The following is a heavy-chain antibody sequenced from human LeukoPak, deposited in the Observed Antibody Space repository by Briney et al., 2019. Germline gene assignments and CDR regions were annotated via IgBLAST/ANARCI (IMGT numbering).Heavy chain of an antibody. CDR3: AKGELQRY. CDR1: GLTFSSYG. Sequence: QSGGSLRLSCAASGLTFSSYGMHWVRQAPGKGLEWVAVISYDGGNKYYADSVKGRFTISRDNSKNTLYLQMNSLRAEDTAVYYCAKGELQRYWGQGTLVTVSS. D-gene: IGHD1-26*01. J-gene: IGHJ4*02. CDR2: ISYDGGNK. V-gene: IGHV3-30*18.